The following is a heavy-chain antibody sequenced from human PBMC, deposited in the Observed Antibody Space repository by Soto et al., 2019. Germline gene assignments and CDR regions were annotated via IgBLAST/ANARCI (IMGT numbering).Heavy chain of an antibody. D-gene: IGHD6-19*01. V-gene: IGHV1-8*01. CDR1: GYTFTSYD. Sequence: QVQLVQSGAEVKKPGASVKVSCKASGYTFTSYDVNWVRQATGQGLEWMGWMNPNSGNTDFAQKFQGRVTMTRNTSISKAYVELSGLRSEDTAVYYCARSLSSVAGRARGYFDYWGQGTLVTVSS. CDR2: MNPNSGNT. J-gene: IGHJ4*02. CDR3: ARSLSSVAGRARGYFDY.